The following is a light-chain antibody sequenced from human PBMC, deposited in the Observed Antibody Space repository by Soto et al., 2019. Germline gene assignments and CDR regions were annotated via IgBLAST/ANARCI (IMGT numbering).Light chain of an antibody. J-gene: IGKJ1*01. CDR2: GAS. V-gene: IGKV3-15*01. Sequence: EVVMTQSPATLSVSPGERATLSCRASESVSANLDWYQQKPGPAPTLLIIGASTRATGIPARFRGSGSGTEFTLTISSLQSEDFAVYYCQQYNNWPRTFGQGTKVEI. CDR3: QQYNNWPRT. CDR1: ESVSAN.